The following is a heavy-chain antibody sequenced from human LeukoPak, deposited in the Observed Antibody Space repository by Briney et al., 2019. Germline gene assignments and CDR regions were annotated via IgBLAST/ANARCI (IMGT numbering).Heavy chain of an antibody. J-gene: IGHJ4*02. CDR3: AKEGRSLQTY. Sequence: GGSLRLSCAASGFMFSSNWMSWVRLAPGKGLEWVANIKEDGTETYYVDSVKGRFTISRDNARNSLYLQMNSLRVEDTAVYYCAKEGRSLQTYWGQGTLVTVSS. CDR1: GFMFSSNW. CDR2: IKEDGTET. V-gene: IGHV3-7*03. D-gene: IGHD5-24*01.